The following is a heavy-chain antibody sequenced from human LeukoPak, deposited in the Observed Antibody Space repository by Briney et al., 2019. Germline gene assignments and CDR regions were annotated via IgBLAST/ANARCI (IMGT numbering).Heavy chain of an antibody. V-gene: IGHV3-48*04. CDR2: ISSSSSTI. Sequence: QPGGSLRLSCATSGFTYSSYSMKWVRQAPGKGLEWVSYISSSSSTIYYADSVKGRFTISRDNAKNSLYLQMNSLRAEDTAVYYCARSSGLDYWGQGTLVTVSS. CDR1: GFTYSSYS. J-gene: IGHJ4*02. D-gene: IGHD3-10*01. CDR3: ARSSGLDY.